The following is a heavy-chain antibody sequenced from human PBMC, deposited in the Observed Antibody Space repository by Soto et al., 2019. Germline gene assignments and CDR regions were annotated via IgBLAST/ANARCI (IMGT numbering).Heavy chain of an antibody. V-gene: IGHV3-53*01. D-gene: IGHD2-2*01. CDR3: ASAMPNWPYDY. CDR1: GFTVSGSY. Sequence: EVQLVESGGGLIQPGGSLRLSCAVSGFTVSGSYMTWVRQAPGKGLQCVSVIYRGGTTYYAESVKGRFTISRDNAKNTLYLQMNSLTVEDTAMYYCASAMPNWPYDYWGQGTLVTVSS. J-gene: IGHJ4*02. CDR2: IYRGGTT.